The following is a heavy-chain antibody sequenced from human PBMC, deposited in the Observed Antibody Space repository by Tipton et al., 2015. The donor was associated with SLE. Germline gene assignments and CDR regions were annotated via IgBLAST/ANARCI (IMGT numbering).Heavy chain of an antibody. V-gene: IGHV4-39*07. J-gene: IGHJ5*02. CDR3: ARGSYDYDSRGSYAS. Sequence: TLSLTCTVSHDSVNSNIYSWGWIRQPPGEGLEWIGSLSWTGSTFYNPSLRGRLTISRDTSENQLSLKLTSVTAADTAVYYCARGSYDYDSRGSYASWGQGTLVIVSS. CDR1: HDSVNSNIYS. CDR2: LSWTGST. D-gene: IGHD3-22*01.